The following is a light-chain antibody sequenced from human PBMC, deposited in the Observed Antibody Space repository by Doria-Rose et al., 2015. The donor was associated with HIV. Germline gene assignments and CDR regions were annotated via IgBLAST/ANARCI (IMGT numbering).Light chain of an antibody. V-gene: IGKV1-39*01. CDR3: QQSDSTPWT. J-gene: IGKJ1*01. CDR2: GAS. Sequence: DIQVTQSPPSLSASVGDRVTITCRASQNVNRFLIWHHQKPGKAPELLIYGASTLQSGVPSRFSGSGSGTDFTLTINGLQPEDFATYYCQQSDSTPWTFGQGTRIEIK. CDR1: QNVNRF.